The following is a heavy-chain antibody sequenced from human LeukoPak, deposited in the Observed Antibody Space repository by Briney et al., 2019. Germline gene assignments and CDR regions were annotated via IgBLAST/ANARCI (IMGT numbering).Heavy chain of an antibody. Sequence: SETLSLTCTVSGGSISSGGYFWSWIRQPPGKGLEWIGYIYYSGSTNFNPSLKSRVTISVDTSKNQFSLSLSSVTAADTAVYYCARDRGPDCSGGSCWDYWGQGTLVTVSS. V-gene: IGHV4-61*08. CDR2: IYYSGST. CDR3: ARDRGPDCSGGSCWDY. CDR1: GGSISSGGYF. D-gene: IGHD2-15*01. J-gene: IGHJ4*02.